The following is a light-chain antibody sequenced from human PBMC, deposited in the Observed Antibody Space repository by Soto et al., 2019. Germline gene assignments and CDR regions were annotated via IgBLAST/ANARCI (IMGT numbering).Light chain of an antibody. Sequence: EIVLTQSPGTLSLSPGERATLYCRASQSVGSNYLAWYQQKLGQAPRLLIYGASTRATGIPARFSGSGSGTDFTLTISSLQSEDFAVYYCQQYNSWPPFTFGGGTKVDIK. CDR3: QQYNSWPPFT. V-gene: IGKV3-15*01. CDR1: QSVGSN. CDR2: GAS. J-gene: IGKJ4*01.